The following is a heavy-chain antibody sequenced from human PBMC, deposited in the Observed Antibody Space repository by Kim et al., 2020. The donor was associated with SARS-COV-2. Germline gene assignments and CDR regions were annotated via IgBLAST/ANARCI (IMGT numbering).Heavy chain of an antibody. Sequence: GSLRLSCAASDFVFTSYSMVWVRQAPGKGLEWVSSISSAGTYIYYADSLKGRVTISRDNANHSLFLDMTSLRAEDTAVYFCATTKTHYDFWRGYYTAYYFDLWGQGTLVTVSA. V-gene: IGHV3-21*06. J-gene: IGHJ4*02. D-gene: IGHD3-3*01. CDR2: ISSAGTYI. CDR1: DFVFTSYS. CDR3: ATTKTHYDFWRGYYTAYYFDL.